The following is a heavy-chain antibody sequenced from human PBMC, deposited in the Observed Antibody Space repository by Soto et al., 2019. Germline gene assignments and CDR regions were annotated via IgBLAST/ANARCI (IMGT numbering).Heavy chain of an antibody. CDR2: IYYSGST. D-gene: IGHD6-6*01. J-gene: IGHJ6*02. V-gene: IGHV4-61*01. CDR3: ARGEYSSSSGYHYGMDV. Sequence: SETLSLTCTVSCGSVSSGSYYWSWIRQPPGKGLEWIGYIYYSGSTNYNPSLKSRVTISVDTSKNQFSLKLSSVTAADTAVYYCARGEYSSSSGYHYGMDVWGQGTTVTVSS. CDR1: CGSVSSGSYY.